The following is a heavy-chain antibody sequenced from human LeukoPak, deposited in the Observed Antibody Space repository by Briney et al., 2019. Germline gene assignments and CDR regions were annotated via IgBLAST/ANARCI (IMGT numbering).Heavy chain of an antibody. V-gene: IGHV1-69*04. CDR3: ARDSGLDIVVVTGPNTIYYGMDV. CDR2: TIPILGIA. Sequence: ASVKVSCKASGGTFSSYAISWVRQAPGEGGEWMGRTIPILGIANYAQKFQGRDTITADKSTSTAYMELSRLRSEDTAVYYCARDSGLDIVVVTGPNTIYYGMDVWGQGTTVTVS. J-gene: IGHJ6*02. D-gene: IGHD2-21*02. CDR1: GGTFSSYA.